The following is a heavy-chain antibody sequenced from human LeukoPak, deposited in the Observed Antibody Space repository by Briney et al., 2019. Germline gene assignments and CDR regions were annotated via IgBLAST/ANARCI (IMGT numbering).Heavy chain of an antibody. Sequence: HPGRSLRLSCAASGFTFSSYGMHWVRQAPGKGLEWVAVISYDGSNKYYADSVKGRFTISRDNSKNTLYLQMNSLRAEDTAVYYCARVKHRYYYDSSDNSFDYWGQGTLVTVSS. CDR3: ARVKHRYYYDSSDNSFDY. V-gene: IGHV3-30*03. J-gene: IGHJ4*02. CDR2: ISYDGSNK. CDR1: GFTFSSYG. D-gene: IGHD3-22*01.